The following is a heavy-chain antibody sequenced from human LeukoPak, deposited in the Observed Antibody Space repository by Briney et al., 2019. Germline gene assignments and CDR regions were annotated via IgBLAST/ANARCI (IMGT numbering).Heavy chain of an antibody. CDR2: ISSSGSTK. Sequence: GGSLRLSCAASGFSFSGYYMTWIRQAPGKGLEWVSYISSSGSTKYYADSVKGRFTISRDNAKNSLYLQMNSLRAEDTVVYYCARAFYDSSGYYPGSFDYWGQGTLVTVSS. CDR1: GFSFSGYY. CDR3: ARAFYDSSGYYPGSFDY. J-gene: IGHJ4*02. V-gene: IGHV3-11*01. D-gene: IGHD3-22*01.